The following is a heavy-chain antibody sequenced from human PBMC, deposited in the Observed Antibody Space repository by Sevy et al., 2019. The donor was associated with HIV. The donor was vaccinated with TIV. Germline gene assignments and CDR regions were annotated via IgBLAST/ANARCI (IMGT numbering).Heavy chain of an antibody. D-gene: IGHD2-8*02. V-gene: IGHV3-30*02. CDR1: GFTFSNHA. J-gene: IGHJ3*02. CDR2: IRYDGSNE. Sequence: GGSLRLSCAASGFTFSNHAMHWVRQAPDKGLEWVAFIRYDGSNEYYADSVKGRFIISRDNSKNTLYLQMNSLRPEDTAVYYCAKDRKVLLVVYAIPFDVFDIWGQGTMVTVSS. CDR3: AKDRKVLLVVYAIPFDVFDI.